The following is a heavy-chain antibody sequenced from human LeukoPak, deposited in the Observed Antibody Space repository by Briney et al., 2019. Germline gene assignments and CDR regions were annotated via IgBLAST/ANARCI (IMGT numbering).Heavy chain of an antibody. J-gene: IGHJ4*02. Sequence: GGSLRLSCAASGFTFSSYAMNWVRQAPGKGLEWVSAISGSGGSTYYADSVKGRFTISRDNSKNTLYLQMNSLRAEDTAVYYCAKESDYYGSGASRRGYWGQGTLVTVSS. CDR3: AKESDYYGSGASRRGY. CDR1: GFTFSSYA. CDR2: ISGSGGST. V-gene: IGHV3-23*01. D-gene: IGHD3-10*01.